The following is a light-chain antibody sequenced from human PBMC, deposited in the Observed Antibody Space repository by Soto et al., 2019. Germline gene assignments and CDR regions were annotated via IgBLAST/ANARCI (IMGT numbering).Light chain of an antibody. CDR2: AAS. CDR1: QGISSY. J-gene: IGKJ1*01. Sequence: IQLTQSPSSLSASVGDRVTITCRASQGISSYLAWYQQKPGKAPKLLIYAASTVQSGVPSRFSGSGSGTDFTRTISSLQPEDFATYYCQQLNSYPLVTFGQGTKVEIK. V-gene: IGKV1-9*01. CDR3: QQLNSYPLVT.